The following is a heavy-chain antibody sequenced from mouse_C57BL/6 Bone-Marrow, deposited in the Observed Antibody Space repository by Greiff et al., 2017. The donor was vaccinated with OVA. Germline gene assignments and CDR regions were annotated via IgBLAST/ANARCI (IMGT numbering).Heavy chain of an antibody. V-gene: IGHV1-9*01. D-gene: IGHD2-4*01. J-gene: IGHJ3*01. CDR3: ARSNDSLFAY. CDR2: ILTGSGST. CDR1: GYTFTGYW. Sequence: QVQLQQSGAELMKPGASVKLSCKATGYTFTGYWIEWVKQRPGPGIEWIGEILTGSGSTNYNEKLKGKATFTADKSANPAYMQISSLTTEDSAIYYCARSNDSLFAYWGQGTLVTVSA.